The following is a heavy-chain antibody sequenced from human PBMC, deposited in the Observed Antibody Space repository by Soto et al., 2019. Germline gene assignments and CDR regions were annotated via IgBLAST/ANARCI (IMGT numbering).Heavy chain of an antibody. Sequence: AVKVSCKASGYTFTSYGISWVRQAPGQGLEWMGGIIPIFGTANYAQKFQGRVTITADESTSTAYMELSSLRSEDTAVYYCERVGGKTKHYYYGMDVWGQGHTVTVS. CDR1: GYTFTSYG. CDR2: IIPIFGTA. V-gene: IGHV1-69*13. D-gene: IGHD1-1*01. J-gene: IGHJ6*02. CDR3: ERVGGKTKHYYYGMDV.